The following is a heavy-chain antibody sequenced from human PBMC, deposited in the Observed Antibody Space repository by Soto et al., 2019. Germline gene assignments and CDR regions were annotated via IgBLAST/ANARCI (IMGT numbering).Heavy chain of an antibody. J-gene: IGHJ3*02. CDR1: GGSISSNF. V-gene: IGHV4-59*06. D-gene: IGHD6-13*01. CDR3: ATYWGAGNDAKGFHI. CDR2: ISYSGST. Sequence: QVQLQESGPGLVKPSETLSLTCTVSGGSISSNFWSWIRQHPGKGLEGIGYISYSGSTYYNPSLNSRVIISMDTSRSHFSLRLSSVTAADTAVYYCATYWGAGNDAKGFHIWGQGTVVTVSS.